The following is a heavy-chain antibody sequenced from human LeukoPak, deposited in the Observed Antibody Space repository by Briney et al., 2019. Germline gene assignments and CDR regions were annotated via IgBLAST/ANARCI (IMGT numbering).Heavy chain of an antibody. CDR2: INAGNGNT. J-gene: IGHJ4*02. CDR1: GYTFTSNA. D-gene: IGHD2-15*01. Sequence: GASVKVSCKASGYTFTSNAMHWVRQAPGQRLEWMGWINAGNGNTKYSQKFQGRVTMTRDTSTSTVYMELSSLRSEDTAVYYCARGGDYCSGGSCYFDYWGQGTLVTVSS. V-gene: IGHV1-3*01. CDR3: ARGGDYCSGGSCYFDY.